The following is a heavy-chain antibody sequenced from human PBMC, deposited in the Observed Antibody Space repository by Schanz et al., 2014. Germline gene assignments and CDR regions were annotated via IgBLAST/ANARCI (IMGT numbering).Heavy chain of an antibody. D-gene: IGHD6-13*01. CDR1: GFTFSSYD. V-gene: IGHV3-30*03. CDR3: SRALCRGWGRPGTA. Sequence: QVQLVESGGGVVQPGRSLRLSCVASGFTFSSYDVFWVRQAPGKGLEWVALVSSDGNNDYYTDSVKGRFTISRDNSKSTAPLQMNTRTAELVTMCYCSRALCRGWGRPGTAWGQGTLVTVSS. J-gene: IGHJ5*02. CDR2: VSSDGNND.